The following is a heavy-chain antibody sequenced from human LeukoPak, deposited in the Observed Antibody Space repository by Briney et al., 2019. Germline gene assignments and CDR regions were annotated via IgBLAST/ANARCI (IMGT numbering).Heavy chain of an antibody. CDR1: GFTFSNAW. D-gene: IGHD4-23*01. Sequence: GGSLRLSCAASGFTFSNAWMNWVRLAPGKGLEWVGRIKSKTGGGTTDYAAPVKGRFTISRDDSKNTLYLQMNSLKTEDTAVYYCTTSYGGFFDYWGQGTLVTVSS. CDR2: IKSKTGGGTT. V-gene: IGHV3-15*01. CDR3: TTSYGGFFDY. J-gene: IGHJ4*02.